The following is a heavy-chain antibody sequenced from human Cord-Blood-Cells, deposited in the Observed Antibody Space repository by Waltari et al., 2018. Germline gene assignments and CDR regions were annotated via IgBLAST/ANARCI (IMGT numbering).Heavy chain of an antibody. Sequence: EVQLLESGGGLVQPGGSLRLSCAAPGFTFRSYAMSWVRPAPGKGLEWVSAISGSGGSTYYADAVKGRFTISRDNSKNTLYLQMNSLRAEDTAVYYCAKDQVWDILTFDYWGQGTLVTVSS. J-gene: IGHJ4*02. CDR3: AKDQVWDILTFDY. D-gene: IGHD3-9*01. V-gene: IGHV3-23*01. CDR1: GFTFRSYA. CDR2: ISGSGGST.